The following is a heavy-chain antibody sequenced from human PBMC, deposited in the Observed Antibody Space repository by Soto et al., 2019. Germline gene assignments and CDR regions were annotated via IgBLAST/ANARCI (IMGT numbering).Heavy chain of an antibody. CDR1: GFTFSSYG. V-gene: IGHV3-30*18. D-gene: IGHD1-26*01. J-gene: IGHJ4*02. CDR3: AKDREWELRQTWYYFDY. Sequence: QVQLVESGGGVVQPGRSLRLSCAASGFTFSSYGMHWVRQAPGKGLEWVAVISYDGSNKYYADSVKGRFTISRDNSKNTLYLQMDSLRAEDTAVYYCAKDREWELRQTWYYFDYWGQGTLVTVSS. CDR2: ISYDGSNK.